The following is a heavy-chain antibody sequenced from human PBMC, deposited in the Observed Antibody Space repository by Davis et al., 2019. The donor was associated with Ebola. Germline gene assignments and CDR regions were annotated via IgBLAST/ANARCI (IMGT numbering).Heavy chain of an antibody. V-gene: IGHV3-30-3*01. Sequence: GESLKISCAASGFTFKTYAMHWVRQAPGKGLEWVAIISNDVSNKYYADSVKGRFTISRDNSKNTLYLQMNSLRAEDTAVYYCARARASSSDAFDIWGQGTMVTVSS. CDR1: GFTFKTYA. D-gene: IGHD6-6*01. CDR2: ISNDVSNK. CDR3: ARARASSSDAFDI. J-gene: IGHJ3*02.